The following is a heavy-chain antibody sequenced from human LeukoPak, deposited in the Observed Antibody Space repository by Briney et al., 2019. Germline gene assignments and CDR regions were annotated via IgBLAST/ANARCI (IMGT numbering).Heavy chain of an antibody. Sequence: GALRLSCAASGFTFSDYYMTWIRQAPGKGLEWVSYIDSSGSTIYYADSVKGRFTISRDNAKNSLYLQMNSLRAEDTAVYYCARGGFCSSTSCYTNGPIDLWGQGTLVTVSS. CDR2: IDSSGSTI. D-gene: IGHD2-2*02. J-gene: IGHJ5*02. V-gene: IGHV3-11*01. CDR1: GFTFSDYY. CDR3: ARGGFCSSTSCYTNGPIDL.